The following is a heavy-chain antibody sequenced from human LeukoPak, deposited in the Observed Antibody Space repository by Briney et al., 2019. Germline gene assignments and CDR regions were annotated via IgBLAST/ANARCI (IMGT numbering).Heavy chain of an antibody. CDR3: THRVRGSGSPHF. D-gene: IGHD3-10*01. J-gene: IGHJ4*02. V-gene: IGHV2-5*02. Sequence: SGPTLVKPTQTLTLTCTFSGLSLTTSAVGVGWIRQPPGKALEWLALIYWDDDKRYSPSLKSRLTITKVTSKSQVVLTMTNMDPVDTATYYCTHRVRGSGSPHFWGQGTLVTVSS. CDR2: IYWDDDK. CDR1: GLSLTTSAVG.